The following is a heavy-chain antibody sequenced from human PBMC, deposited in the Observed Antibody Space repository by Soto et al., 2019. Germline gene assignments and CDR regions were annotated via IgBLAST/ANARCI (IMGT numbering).Heavy chain of an antibody. CDR3: AKANWNGNNWFDP. CDR1: GFTFSSYG. V-gene: IGHV3-30*18. J-gene: IGHJ5*02. D-gene: IGHD1-1*01. Sequence: PGGSLRLSCAASGFTFSSYGMHWVRQAPGKGLEWVAVISYDGSNKYYADSVKGRFTISRDNSKNTLYLQMNSLRAEDTAVYYCAKANWNGNNWFDPWGQGTLVTVSS. CDR2: ISYDGSNK.